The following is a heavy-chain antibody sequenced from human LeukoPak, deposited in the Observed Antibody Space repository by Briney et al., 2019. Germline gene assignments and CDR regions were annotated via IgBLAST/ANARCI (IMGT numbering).Heavy chain of an antibody. D-gene: IGHD1-26*01. J-gene: IGHJ6*03. CDR3: ARGPTKSARRGGYYMDV. Sequence: PGGSLRLSCAASGFSFSIYWMHWVRQAPGKGLAWVSRVRSDGSSTSYADSVKGRFTISRDNARNTLFLQMNSLRAEDTAVYYCARGPTKSARRGGYYMDVWGKGTTVTVSS. CDR2: VRSDGSST. V-gene: IGHV3-74*01. CDR1: GFSFSIYW.